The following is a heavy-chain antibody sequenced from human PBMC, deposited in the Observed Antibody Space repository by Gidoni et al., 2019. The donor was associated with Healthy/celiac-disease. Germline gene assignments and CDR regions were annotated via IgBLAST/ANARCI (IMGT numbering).Heavy chain of an antibody. Sequence: QVQLVQSGAEVKKPGSSVQVSCKASGATVSSYATSWVRQAPGQGLEWMGGIIPICGTANYAQKFQGRVTITADESTSTAYMELSSLRSEDTAVYYCARDPGPYYDFWSGYYYWFDPWGQGTLVTVSS. CDR3: ARDPGPYYDFWSGYYYWFDP. V-gene: IGHV1-69*01. CDR2: IIPICGTA. CDR1: GATVSSYA. J-gene: IGHJ5*02. D-gene: IGHD3-3*01.